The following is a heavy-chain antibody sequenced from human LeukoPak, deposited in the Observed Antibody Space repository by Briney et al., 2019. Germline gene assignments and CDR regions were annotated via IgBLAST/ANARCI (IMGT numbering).Heavy chain of an antibody. V-gene: IGHV4-39*01. CDR3: ASRPQQVVAGLEGY. J-gene: IGHJ4*02. CDR2: IYYSGST. CDR1: GGSISSSSYY. Sequence: SETLSLTCTVYGGSISSSSYYWGWIRQPPGKGLEWIGNIYYSGSTYYNPSLKSRVIISVDTSKNQFSLKLSSVTAADTAVYYCASRPQQVVAGLEGYWGQGTLVTVSS. D-gene: IGHD2-15*01.